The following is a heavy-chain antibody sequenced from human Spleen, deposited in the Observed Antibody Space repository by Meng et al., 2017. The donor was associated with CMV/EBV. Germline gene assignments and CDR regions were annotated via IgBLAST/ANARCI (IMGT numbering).Heavy chain of an antibody. CDR2: INSAGTTT. CDR1: GFTFSDYW. D-gene: IGHD1-26*01. J-gene: IGHJ4*02. CDR3: ARDRGYVGATPDY. Sequence: GGSLRLSCAASGFTFSDYWVHWVRQAPGKGLVWVSRINSAGTTTGYADSVKGRFTISRDNAKNSLYLQMHSLRAEDTAVYFSARDRGYVGATPDYWGQGTLVTVSS. V-gene: IGHV3-74*01.